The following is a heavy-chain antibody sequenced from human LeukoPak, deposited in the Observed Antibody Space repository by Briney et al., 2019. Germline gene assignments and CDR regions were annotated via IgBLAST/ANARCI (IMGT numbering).Heavy chain of an antibody. J-gene: IGHJ4*02. D-gene: IGHD4-17*01. CDR1: GFTLSSYS. CDR3: ARDRDYGDFDY. V-gene: IGHV3-21*01. CDR2: ISSSSSSYI. Sequence: GGSLRLSCAASGFTLSSYSMNWVRQAPGKGLEWVSSISSSSSSYIYHADSVKGRFTISRDNAKNSLYLQMNSLRAEDTAVYYCARDRDYGDFDYWGQGTLVTVSS.